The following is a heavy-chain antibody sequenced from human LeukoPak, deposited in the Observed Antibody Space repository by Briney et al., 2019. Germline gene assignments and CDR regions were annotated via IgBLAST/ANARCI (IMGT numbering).Heavy chain of an antibody. Sequence: GGSLRLSCAASEFSVGSNYMTWVRQAPGKGLEWVSLIYSGGSTYYADSVKGRFTISRDNSKNTLYLQMNTLRAEDTALYYCSRDSARRDGYNFDYWGQGTLVTVSS. CDR1: EFSVGSNY. CDR3: SRDSARRDGYNFDY. J-gene: IGHJ4*02. CDR2: IYSGGST. D-gene: IGHD5-24*01. V-gene: IGHV3-66*01.